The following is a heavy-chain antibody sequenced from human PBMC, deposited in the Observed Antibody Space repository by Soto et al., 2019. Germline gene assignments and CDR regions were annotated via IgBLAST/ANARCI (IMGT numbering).Heavy chain of an antibody. CDR2: ISAYNGNT. CDR3: ARARSELPLTSPDY. D-gene: IGHD1-7*01. Sequence: ASVKVSCKASGYTFTSYGISWVRQAPGQGLEWMGWISAYNGNTNYAQKLQGRVTMTTDTSTGTAYMELRSLRSDDTAVYYCARARSELPLTSPDYWGQGTLVTVSS. V-gene: IGHV1-18*04. J-gene: IGHJ4*02. CDR1: GYTFTSYG.